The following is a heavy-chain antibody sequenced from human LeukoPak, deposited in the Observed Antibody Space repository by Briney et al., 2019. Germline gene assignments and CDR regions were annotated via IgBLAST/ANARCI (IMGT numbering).Heavy chain of an antibody. V-gene: IGHV3-48*02. CDR1: GFTFSSYR. CDR3: ARDPPPNYYDSSGYFYY. D-gene: IGHD3-22*01. Sequence: PGGSLRLSCAASGFTFSSYRMNWVRQAPGKGLEWVSYISSSSSTIYYADSVKGRFTISRDNAKNSLYLQMNSLRDEDTAVYYCARDPPPNYYDSSGYFYYWGQGTLVTVSS. CDR2: ISSSSSTI. J-gene: IGHJ4*02.